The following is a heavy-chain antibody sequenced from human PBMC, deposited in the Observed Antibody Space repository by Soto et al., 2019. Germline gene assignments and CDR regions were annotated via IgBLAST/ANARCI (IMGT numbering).Heavy chain of an antibody. D-gene: IGHD2-2*01. V-gene: IGHV4-34*01. CDR1: GGSFSGYY. CDR3: ARGALGVVVPAALDY. Sequence: SETLSLTCAVYGGSFSGYYWSWIRQPPGKGLEWIGEINHSGSTNYNPSLKSRVTISVDTSKNQFSLKLSSVTAADTAVYYCARGALGVVVPAALDYWGQGTPVTVSS. J-gene: IGHJ4*02. CDR2: INHSGST.